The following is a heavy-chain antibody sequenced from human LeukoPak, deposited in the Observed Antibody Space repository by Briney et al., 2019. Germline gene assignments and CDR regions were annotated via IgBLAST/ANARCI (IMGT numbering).Heavy chain of an antibody. CDR3: ARVGNTFITGTRLFDY. V-gene: IGHV3-21*01. Sequence: GGSLRLPCAASGFTFSSYSMNWVRQAPGKGLEWVSSISSSSSYIYYADSVKGRFTISRDNAKNSLYLQMNSLRAEDTAVYYCARVGNTFITGTRLFDYWGQGTLVTVSS. D-gene: IGHD1-7*01. J-gene: IGHJ4*02. CDR2: ISSSSSYI. CDR1: GFTFSSYS.